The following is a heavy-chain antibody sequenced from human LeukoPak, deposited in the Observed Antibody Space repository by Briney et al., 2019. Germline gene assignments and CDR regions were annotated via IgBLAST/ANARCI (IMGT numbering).Heavy chain of an antibody. CDR2: IWYDGSNK. CDR3: ARGRYCSSISCRTELDY. V-gene: IGHV3-33*01. D-gene: IGHD2-2*01. J-gene: IGHJ4*02. CDR1: GFTFSSYG. Sequence: GGSLRLSCAASGFTFSSYGMHWVRQAPGKGLEWVAVIWYDGSNKYYADSVEGRFTISRDNSKNTLYLQMNSLRAEDTAVYYCARGRYCSSISCRTELDYWGQGTLVTVSS.